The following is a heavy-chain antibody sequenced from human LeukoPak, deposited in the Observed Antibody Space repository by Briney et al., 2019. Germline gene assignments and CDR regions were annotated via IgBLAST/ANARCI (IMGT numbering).Heavy chain of an antibody. CDR1: GYTFTSYD. V-gene: IGHV1-2*02. CDR3: ARGGYSYVVDAFDI. Sequence: ASVKVSCKASGYTFTSYDINWVRQATGQGLEWMGWINPNSGGTNYAQKFQGRVTMTRDTSISTAYMELSRLRSDDTAVYYCARGGYSYVVDAFDIWGQGTMVTVSS. J-gene: IGHJ3*02. CDR2: INPNSGGT. D-gene: IGHD5-18*01.